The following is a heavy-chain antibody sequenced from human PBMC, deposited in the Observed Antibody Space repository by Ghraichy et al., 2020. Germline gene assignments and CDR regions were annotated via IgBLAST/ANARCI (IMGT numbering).Heavy chain of an antibody. CDR3: PRDEDYYGSGSPA. CDR1: GFTFSSYI. D-gene: IGHD3-10*01. V-gene: IGHV3-21*01. Sequence: GGSLRLSCAASGFTFSSYIMNWVRQAPGKGLEWVSSISSSSSYIYYADSVKGRFTISRDNAKNSLYLQMNSLRAADTAVYYCPRDEDYYGSGSPAWGQGTVVTVSS. J-gene: IGHJ4*02. CDR2: ISSSSSYI.